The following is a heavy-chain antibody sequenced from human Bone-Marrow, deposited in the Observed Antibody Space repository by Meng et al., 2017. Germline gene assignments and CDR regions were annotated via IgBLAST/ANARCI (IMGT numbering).Heavy chain of an antibody. CDR1: GFTFSGYA. CDR2: ISGGGLGT. J-gene: IGHJ6*02. Sequence: GESLKISCAASGFTFSGYAMSWVRQAPGKGLELVSLISGGGLGTYYADSVKGRFTISRDNSKNTLYLQMNSLRAEDTAVYYCAKVMRIRSIYYGSGSYFRGMDVWGQGTTVTVSS. D-gene: IGHD3-10*01. CDR3: AKVMRIRSIYYGSGSYFRGMDV. V-gene: IGHV3-23*01.